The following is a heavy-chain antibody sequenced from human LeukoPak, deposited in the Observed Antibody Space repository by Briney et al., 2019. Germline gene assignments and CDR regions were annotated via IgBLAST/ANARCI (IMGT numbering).Heavy chain of an antibody. D-gene: IGHD3-3*01. J-gene: IGHJ3*02. CDR2: ISSGSTI. Sequence: GGSLRLSCAASGFTFSSYEMNWVRQAPGKGLEWVSYISSGSTIYYADSVKGRFTISRDNAKNSLYLQMNSLRAEDTAVYYCARTIWSGYSADAFDIWGQGTMVTVSS. CDR1: GFTFSSYE. CDR3: ARTIWSGYSADAFDI. V-gene: IGHV3-48*03.